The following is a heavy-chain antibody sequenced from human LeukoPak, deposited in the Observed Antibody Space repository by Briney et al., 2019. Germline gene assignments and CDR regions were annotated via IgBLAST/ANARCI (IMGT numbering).Heavy chain of an antibody. J-gene: IGHJ4*02. D-gene: IGHD3-22*01. CDR2: MNPNSGNA. CDR3: ARDLAVLGYFHFDY. Sequence: GASVKVSCKASGYTFTSYDINWVRQATGQGLEWMGWMNPNSGNAGYAQKFQGRVTITRNTSISTAYMELSSLRSEDTAVYYCARDLAVLGYFHFDYWGQGTLVTVSS. CDR1: GYTFTSYD. V-gene: IGHV1-8*03.